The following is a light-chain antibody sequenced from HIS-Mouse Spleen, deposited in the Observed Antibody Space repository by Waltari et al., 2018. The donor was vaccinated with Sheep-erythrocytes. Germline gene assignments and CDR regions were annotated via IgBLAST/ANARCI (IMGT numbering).Light chain of an antibody. Sequence: SYELTQPPSVSVSPGQTARIPCSGDALPKNYAYWYQQKSGQAPVLVIYEDSKRPSGIPERFSGSSSGTMATLTISGAQVEDDADYYCYSTDSSGNHWVFGGGTKLTVL. CDR2: EDS. V-gene: IGLV3-10*01. CDR1: ALPKNY. J-gene: IGLJ3*02. CDR3: YSTDSSGNHWV.